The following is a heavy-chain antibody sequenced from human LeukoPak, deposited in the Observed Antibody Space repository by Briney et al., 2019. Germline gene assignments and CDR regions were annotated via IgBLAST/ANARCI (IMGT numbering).Heavy chain of an antibody. CDR3: AKRDNTGWYSLDY. CDR2: ISHDATGT. V-gene: IGHV3-23*01. CDR1: GFSLSSYA. J-gene: IGHJ4*02. Sequence: GGSLRLACAASGFSLSSYAMTWVRQALGKGLEWVSSISHDATGTYYIDSVKGRFTISRDSSKNTLYLQMNSLRADDTAVYYCAKRDNTGWYSLDYWGQGTLVTVSS. D-gene: IGHD6-19*01.